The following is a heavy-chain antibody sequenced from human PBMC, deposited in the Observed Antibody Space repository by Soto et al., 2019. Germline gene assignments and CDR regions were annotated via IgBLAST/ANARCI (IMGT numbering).Heavy chain of an antibody. J-gene: IGHJ4*02. D-gene: IGHD2-2*01. V-gene: IGHV5-10-1*01. CDR2: T. Sequence: TNYSPSFQGHVTISADKSISTAYLQWSSLKASDTAMYYCARRVVVAADTTDYFDYWGQGTLVTVSS. CDR3: ARRVVVAADTTDYFDY.